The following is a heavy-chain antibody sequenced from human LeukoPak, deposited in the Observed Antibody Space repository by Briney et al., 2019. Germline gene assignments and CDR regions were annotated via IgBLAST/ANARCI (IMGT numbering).Heavy chain of an antibody. J-gene: IGHJ3*02. CDR1: GFTFSSYE. Sequence: GGSLRLSCAASGFTFSSYEMNWVRQAPGKGLEWVSAISGSGGSTDYADSVKGRFTISRDNSKNTLYLQMNSLRAEDTAVYYCAKYGDYYGSGSYFTADAFDIWGQGTMVTVSS. CDR3: AKYGDYYGSGSYFTADAFDI. CDR2: ISGSGGST. D-gene: IGHD3-10*01. V-gene: IGHV3-23*01.